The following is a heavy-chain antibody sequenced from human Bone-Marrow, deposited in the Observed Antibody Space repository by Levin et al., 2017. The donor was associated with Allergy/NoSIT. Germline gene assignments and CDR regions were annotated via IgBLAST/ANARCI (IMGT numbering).Heavy chain of an antibody. J-gene: IGHJ4*02. D-gene: IGHD5-24*01. CDR3: AKDFYFAGAMGTNCDN. V-gene: IGHV3-23*01. Sequence: QPGGSLRLSCAASGFNFRNFAMNWFRQAPGRGLEWVSTISGSGTSTYYADSVKGRFTISRDGSKNTVSLQMNSLRVEDTAVYYCAKDFYFAGAMGTNCDNWGQGTLVTVSS. CDR1: GFNFRNFA. CDR2: ISGSGTST.